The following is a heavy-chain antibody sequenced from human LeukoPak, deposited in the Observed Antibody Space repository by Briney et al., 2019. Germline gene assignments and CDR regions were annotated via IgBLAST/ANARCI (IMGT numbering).Heavy chain of an antibody. V-gene: IGHV3-53*04. CDR1: GFTVSANY. Sequence: PGGSLRLSCAASGFTVSANYMSWVRHAPGKGLEWVSVIYSGGSTYYADSVKGRFTISRHDSKNTLYLQMNSLSAEDTAVYYCARDIDAFDIWGQGTVVTVSS. CDR3: ARDIDAFDI. J-gene: IGHJ3*02. CDR2: IYSGGST.